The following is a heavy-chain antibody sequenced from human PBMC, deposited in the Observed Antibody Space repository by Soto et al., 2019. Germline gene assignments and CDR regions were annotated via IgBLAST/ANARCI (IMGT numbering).Heavy chain of an antibody. CDR2: VSGGSGVT. Sequence: EVQLLESGGGLVQPGVSLRLSCAVSGFSFSTYGLTWVRQAPGKGLEWVSGVSGGSGVTHYADSVKVRFTITGDNSKNTVYLHMKSLSVEDTAVYYCAKWSGYGDYWCQGTLVTVSS. CDR1: GFSFSTYG. D-gene: IGHD6-25*01. V-gene: IGHV3-23*01. J-gene: IGHJ4*02. CDR3: AKWSGYGDY.